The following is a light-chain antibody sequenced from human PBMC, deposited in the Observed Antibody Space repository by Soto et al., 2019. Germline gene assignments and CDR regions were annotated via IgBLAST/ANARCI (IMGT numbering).Light chain of an antibody. J-gene: IGKJ5*01. CDR2: AAS. V-gene: IGKV1-27*01. CDR3: QKYNIAPFT. Sequence: DIQMTQSPSSLSASVGDRVSITCRASQGISIYLAWYQQKPGKVPELLIYAASTLHSGVPSRFSGSGSGTEFTLTINSLQPEDVATYYCQKYNIAPFTFGQGTRLEIK. CDR1: QGISIY.